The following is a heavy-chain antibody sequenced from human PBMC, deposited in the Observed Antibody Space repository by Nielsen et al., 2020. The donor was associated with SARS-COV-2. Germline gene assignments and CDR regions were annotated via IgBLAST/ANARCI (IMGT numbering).Heavy chain of an antibody. D-gene: IGHD2-2*01. J-gene: IGHJ6*03. V-gene: IGHV4-34*01. CDR3: AAQDYCSSTSCYEDYYYYYMDV. CDR2: INHSGST. Sequence: RQAPGKGLEWIGEINHSGSTNYNASLKSRVTISVDTSKNQFSLKVNSVTAADTAVYYCAAQDYCSSTSCYEDYYYYYMDVWGKGTTVTVSS.